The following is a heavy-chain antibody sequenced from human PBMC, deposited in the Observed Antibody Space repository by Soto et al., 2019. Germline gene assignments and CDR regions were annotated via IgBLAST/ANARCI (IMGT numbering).Heavy chain of an antibody. CDR3: ARGMGYSSSWRYDAFDI. J-gene: IGHJ3*02. D-gene: IGHD6-13*01. V-gene: IGHV1-46*01. CDR1: GYTFTSYY. CDR2: INPSGGST. Sequence: ASVKVSGKASGYTFTSYYMHWVRQAPGQGLEWMGIINPSGGSTSYAQKFQGRVTMTRDTSTSTVYMELSSLRSEDTAVYYCARGMGYSSSWRYDAFDIWGQGTMVTVSS.